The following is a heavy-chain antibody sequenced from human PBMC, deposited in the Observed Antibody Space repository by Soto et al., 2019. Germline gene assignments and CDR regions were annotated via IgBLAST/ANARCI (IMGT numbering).Heavy chain of an antibody. V-gene: IGHV3-33*01. D-gene: IGHD4-17*01. CDR2: IWYDGSNK. Sequence: GGSLRLSCAASGFTFSSYGMHWVRQAPGKGLEWVAVIWYDGSNKYYADSVKGRFTISRDNSKNTLYLQMNSLRAEDTAVYYCARDHLGDYGDLQNDYWGQGTLVTVSS. J-gene: IGHJ4*02. CDR1: GFTFSSYG. CDR3: ARDHLGDYGDLQNDY.